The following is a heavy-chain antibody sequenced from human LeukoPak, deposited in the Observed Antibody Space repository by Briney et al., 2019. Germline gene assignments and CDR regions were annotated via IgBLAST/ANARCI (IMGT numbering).Heavy chain of an antibody. CDR1: GFTFSSYG. D-gene: IGHD2-2*01. CDR3: AKGMATLYCSSTSCYSFDY. CDR2: IRYDGSNK. V-gene: IGHV3-30*02. J-gene: IGHJ4*02. Sequence: GGSLRLSCAASGFTFSSYGMHWVRQAPGKGLAWVAFIRYDGSNKYYADSVKGRFTISRDNSKNTLYLQMNSLRAEDTAVYYCAKGMATLYCSSTSCYSFDYWGQGTLVTVSS.